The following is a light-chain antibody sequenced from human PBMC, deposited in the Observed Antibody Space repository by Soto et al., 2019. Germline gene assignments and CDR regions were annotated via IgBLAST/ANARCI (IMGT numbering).Light chain of an antibody. V-gene: IGLV2-14*01. CDR1: SSDVGGYNY. CDR3: SSYTSSSTPVV. Sequence: QSALTQPASVSGSPGQSITISCTGTSSDVGGYNYVSWYQQHPGKAPKLMIYDVSNRPSGVSNRFSGSKSGNTASLTISGLQAEDGAEYYCSSYTSSSTPVVFGGGTKLNVL. J-gene: IGLJ2*01. CDR2: DVS.